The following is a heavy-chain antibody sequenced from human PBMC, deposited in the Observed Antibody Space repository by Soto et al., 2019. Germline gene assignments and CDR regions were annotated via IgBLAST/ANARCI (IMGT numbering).Heavy chain of an antibody. CDR2: ISYDENNK. Sequence: QVQLVESGGGVVLPGGSLRLSCAASGFSFSTYAIHWVRQPPGKGLEWVAVISYDENNKGYADSVKGRFTISRDNSRNTRNLQMDSLRSEATAVYYWVWEAGIAEGGAHFYYGMDVWGQGTTVTVSS. J-gene: IGHJ6*02. V-gene: IGHV3-30-3*01. CDR1: GFSFSTYA. D-gene: IGHD6-13*01. CDR3: VWEAGIAEGGAHFYYGMDV.